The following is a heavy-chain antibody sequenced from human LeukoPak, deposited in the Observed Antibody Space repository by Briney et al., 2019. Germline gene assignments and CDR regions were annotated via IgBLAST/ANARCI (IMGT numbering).Heavy chain of an antibody. D-gene: IGHD3-10*01. Sequence: SETLSLTCAVSGEFFSGYYWSCIRQPPGKGLEWIGEINHSGSTNYNPSLKSRVTISVDTSKNQFSLKLSSVTAADTAVYYCARFGADGSGFLFDYWGQGTLVTVSS. CDR2: INHSGST. CDR3: ARFGADGSGFLFDY. J-gene: IGHJ4*02. CDR1: GEFFSGYY. V-gene: IGHV4-34*01.